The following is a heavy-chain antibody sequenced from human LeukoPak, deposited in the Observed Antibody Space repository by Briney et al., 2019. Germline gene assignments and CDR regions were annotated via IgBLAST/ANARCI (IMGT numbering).Heavy chain of an antibody. D-gene: IGHD5-24*01. Sequence: PSETLSLTCTVSGDSISSYYWSWIRQPAGKGLEWIGRIYSSGSTNYNRSLRSRVSMSVDTSKNQFSLKLSSVTAADTAVYYCAAPSDGYNFVDYWGQGILVTVSS. CDR3: AAPSDGYNFVDY. CDR1: GDSISSYY. V-gene: IGHV4-4*07. J-gene: IGHJ4*02. CDR2: IYSSGST.